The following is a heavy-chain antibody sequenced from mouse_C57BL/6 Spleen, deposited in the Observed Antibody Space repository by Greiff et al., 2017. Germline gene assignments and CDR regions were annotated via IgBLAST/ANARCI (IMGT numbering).Heavy chain of an antibody. Sequence: QVQLQQSGAELVKPGASVKLSCKASGYTFTSYWMHWVKQRPGQGLEWIGMIHPNSGSTNYNEKFKSKATLTVDKSSSTAYMQLSSLTSEDSAVYYCARREIYPYFDYWGQGTTLTVSS. J-gene: IGHJ2*01. CDR1: GYTFTSYW. CDR3: ARREIYPYFDY. D-gene: IGHD2-1*01. V-gene: IGHV1-64*01. CDR2: IHPNSGST.